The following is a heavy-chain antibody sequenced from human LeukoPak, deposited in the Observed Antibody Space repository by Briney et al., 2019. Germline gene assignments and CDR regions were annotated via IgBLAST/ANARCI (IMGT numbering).Heavy chain of an antibody. J-gene: IGHJ5*02. CDR3: GRLST. CDR2: IDSGGST. D-gene: IGHD2-2*01. CDR1: GFTVSSTY. Sequence: GGSLRLSCAVSGFTVSSTYVNWVRQAPGKGLEWVSVIDSGGSTFYADSVKGRFTISRHNSKNTLYLQMNRLRAEDTAVYYCGRLSTWGQGTLVTVSS. V-gene: IGHV3-53*04.